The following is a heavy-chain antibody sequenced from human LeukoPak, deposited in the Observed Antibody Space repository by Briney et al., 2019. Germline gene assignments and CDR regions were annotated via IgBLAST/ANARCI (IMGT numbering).Heavy chain of an antibody. Sequence: PGRSLRLSCAASGFTFSSYGMHWVRQAPGKGLEWVAVISYDGSNKYYADSVKGRFTISRDNSKNTLYQQMNSLRAEDTAVYYCANAPLYYYDSSGYYPHDAFDIWGQGTMVTVSS. J-gene: IGHJ3*02. V-gene: IGHV3-30*18. D-gene: IGHD3-22*01. CDR3: ANAPLYYYDSSGYYPHDAFDI. CDR2: ISYDGSNK. CDR1: GFTFSSYG.